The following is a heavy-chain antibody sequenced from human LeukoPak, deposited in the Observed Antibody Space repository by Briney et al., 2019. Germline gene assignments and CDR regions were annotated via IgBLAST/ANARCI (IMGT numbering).Heavy chain of an antibody. CDR1: GFTFSSYG. D-gene: IGHD2-2*01. CDR3: AKGIRYCSSTSCYYVHYYYGMDV. CDR2: ISYDGSDK. Sequence: GGSLRLPCAASGFTFSSYGMHWVRQAPGKGPEWVAVISYDGSDKYYADSVKGRFTISRDNSKNTLYLQMNSLRAEDTAVYYCAKGIRYCSSTSCYYVHYYYGMDVWGQGTTVTVSS. J-gene: IGHJ6*02. V-gene: IGHV3-30*18.